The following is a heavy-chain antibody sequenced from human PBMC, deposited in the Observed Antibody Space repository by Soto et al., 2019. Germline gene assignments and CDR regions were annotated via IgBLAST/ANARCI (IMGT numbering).Heavy chain of an antibody. CDR1: GGTFSSYA. J-gene: IGHJ6*02. Sequence: QVQLVQSGAEVKKPGSSVKVSCKASGGTFSSYAISWVRQAPGQGLEWMGGIIPIFSTANYAQKFQGRVTFAADESTSAAYMELSSLGSEDRAVYYCARDSEGVKCYQQPPGYYYGMDVWGQGTTVTVSS. CDR3: ARDSEGVKCYQQPPGYYYGMDV. D-gene: IGHD6-13*01. CDR2: IIPIFSTA. V-gene: IGHV1-69*01.